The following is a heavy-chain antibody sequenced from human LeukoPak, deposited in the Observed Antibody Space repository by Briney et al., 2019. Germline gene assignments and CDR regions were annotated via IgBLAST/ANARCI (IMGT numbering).Heavy chain of an antibody. J-gene: IGHJ5*02. CDR3: ARGGIANNWFDP. CDR2: IQYDGSNK. D-gene: IGHD6-13*01. Sequence: GGSLRLSCVASGFTFSNYGIHWVRQAPGKGLQWVAFIQYDGSNKYYADSVKGRFTISRDNSKNTLYLRMNSLRAEDTAVYYCARGGIANNWFDPWGQGTLVTVSS. CDR1: GFTFSNYG. V-gene: IGHV3-30*02.